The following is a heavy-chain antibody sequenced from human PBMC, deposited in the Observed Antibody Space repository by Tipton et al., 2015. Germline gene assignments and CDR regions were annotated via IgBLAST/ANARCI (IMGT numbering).Heavy chain of an antibody. D-gene: IGHD6-19*01. J-gene: IGHJ4*02. CDR1: GGSISTSSYY. Sequence: TLSLTCTVSGGSISTSSYYWGWIRQPPGKGLEWIGHIYYSGSTYSNPSLKSRFTISVDTSKNQFSLKLSSVTAADTAMYYCASRDWLLHHFDYWGQGTLVTVSS. V-gene: IGHV4-39*07. CDR3: ASRDWLLHHFDY. CDR2: IYYSGST.